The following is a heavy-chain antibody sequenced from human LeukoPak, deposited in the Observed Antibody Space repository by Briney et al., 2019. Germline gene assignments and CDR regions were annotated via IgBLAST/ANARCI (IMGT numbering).Heavy chain of an antibody. Sequence: ASVKVSCKASGYTFTGHYMHWVRQAPGQGLEWMGGIIPIFGTANYAQKFQGRVTITADESTSTAHMELSSLRSEDTAVYYCARAPGIAATLDYRGQGTLVTVSS. CDR1: GYTFTGHY. CDR2: IIPIFGTA. D-gene: IGHD2-15*01. CDR3: ARAPGIAATLDY. V-gene: IGHV1-69*13. J-gene: IGHJ4*02.